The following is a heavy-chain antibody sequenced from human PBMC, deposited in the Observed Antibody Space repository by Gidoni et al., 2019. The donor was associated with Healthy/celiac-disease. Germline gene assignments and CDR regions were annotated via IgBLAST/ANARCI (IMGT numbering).Heavy chain of an antibody. J-gene: IGHJ4*02. CDR2: ISSSSSTI. CDR1: GFTFSSYS. CDR3: ARGTQDKPNAGFDY. V-gene: IGHV3-48*02. Sequence: EVQLVESGGGLAQPGGSLRLSCAASGFTFSSYSMNWVRQAPGKGLEWVSYISSSSSTIYYADSVKGRFTISRDNAKNSLYLQMNSLRDEDTAVYYCARGTQDKPNAGFDYWGQGTLVTVSS. D-gene: IGHD2-15*01.